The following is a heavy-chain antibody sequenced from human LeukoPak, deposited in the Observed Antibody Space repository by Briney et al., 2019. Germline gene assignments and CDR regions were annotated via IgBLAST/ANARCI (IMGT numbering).Heavy chain of an antibody. V-gene: IGHV3-53*01. J-gene: IGHJ3*02. D-gene: IGHD6-13*01. CDR2: IYNVGTT. CDR1: GFTVSSNY. Sequence: GGSLRLSCAASGFTVSSNYMSWVRQAPGKGLEWVSVIYNVGTTYYADSVKGRFTISRDDSKNTLYLQMNSLKTEDTAVYYCTTGLSSWGAFDIWGQGTMVTVSS. CDR3: TTGLSSWGAFDI.